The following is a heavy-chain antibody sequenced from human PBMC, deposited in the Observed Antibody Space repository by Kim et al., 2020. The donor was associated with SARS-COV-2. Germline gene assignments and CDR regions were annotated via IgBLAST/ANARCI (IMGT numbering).Heavy chain of an antibody. CDR3: ARAWFGDLVIAY. Sequence: YGDSGKGRFTISRDHAQNSLYLQMNSLRAEDTAVYYCARAWFGDLVIAYWGQGTLVTVSS. D-gene: IGHD3-10*01. J-gene: IGHJ4*02. V-gene: IGHV3-7*03.